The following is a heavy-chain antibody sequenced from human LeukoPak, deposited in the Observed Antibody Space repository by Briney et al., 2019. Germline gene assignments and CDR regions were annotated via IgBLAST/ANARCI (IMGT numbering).Heavy chain of an antibody. CDR1: GYIFSGYY. D-gene: IGHD2-15*01. V-gene: IGHV1-2*02. Sequence: SVKVSCKASGYIFSGYYMHWLRQAPGQGLEWMGWINPNSGGADYAQKFQGRVTMTRDTSISTAYMALSRLRSDDTAVYYCAKGPPEYCSGGSCHSGRNWIDPWGQGTLVTVSS. J-gene: IGHJ5*02. CDR3: AKGPPEYCSGGSCHSGRNWIDP. CDR2: INPNSGGA.